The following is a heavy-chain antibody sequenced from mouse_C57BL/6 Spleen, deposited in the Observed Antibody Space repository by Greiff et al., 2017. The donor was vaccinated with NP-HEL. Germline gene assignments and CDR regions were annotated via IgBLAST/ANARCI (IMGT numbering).Heavy chain of an antibody. CDR2: ISSGSSTI. CDR3: ASLDGGDY. Sequence: DVMLVESGGGLVKPGGSLKLSCAASGFTFSDYGMHWVRQAPEKGLEWVAYISSGSSTIYYADTVKGRFTISRDNAKNTLFLQMTSLRSEDTAMYYCASLDGGDYWGQGTTLTVSS. D-gene: IGHD2-3*01. CDR1: GFTFSDYG. V-gene: IGHV5-17*01. J-gene: IGHJ2*01.